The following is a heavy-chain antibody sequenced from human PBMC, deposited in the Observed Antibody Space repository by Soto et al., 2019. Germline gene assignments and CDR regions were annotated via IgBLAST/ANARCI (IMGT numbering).Heavy chain of an antibody. J-gene: IGHJ6*02. CDR2: ISGSGGST. CDR1: GFTFSSYA. Sequence: GALILSCAASGFTFSSYAMSWVRQAPGTGLEWVSAISGSGGSTYYADSVKGRFTISRDNSKNTLYMQMNSLRAEDTAVYDCAKGAVKHYYYGMDVWGQGTKVTVSS. CDR3: AKGAVKHYYYGMDV. V-gene: IGHV3-23*01.